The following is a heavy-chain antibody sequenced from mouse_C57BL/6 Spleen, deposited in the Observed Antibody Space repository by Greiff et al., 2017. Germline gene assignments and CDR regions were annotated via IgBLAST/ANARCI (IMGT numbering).Heavy chain of an antibody. Sequence: DVKLVESGGDLVKPGGSLKLSCAASGFTFSSYGMSWVRQTPDKRLAWVATISSGGSYTYYPDSVKGRFTISRDNAKNTLDLQMSSLKSEDTAMYYCARHEDYGSSSGSCDVWGTGTTVTVSS. CDR3: ARHEDYGSSSGSCDV. V-gene: IGHV5-6*02. CDR2: ISSGGSYT. CDR1: GFTFSSYG. D-gene: IGHD1-1*01. J-gene: IGHJ1*03.